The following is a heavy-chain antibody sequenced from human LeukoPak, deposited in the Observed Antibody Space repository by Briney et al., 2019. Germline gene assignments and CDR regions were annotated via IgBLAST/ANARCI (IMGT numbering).Heavy chain of an antibody. D-gene: IGHD2-2*02. J-gene: IGHJ3*02. CDR1: GGSISSGDYC. Sequence: PSQTLSLTWTVSGGSISSGDYCWSWIRQPPGKGLEWIGYIYYSGSTYYNPSLKSRVTISVDTSKNQFSLKLSSVTAADTAVYYCATYCSSTSCYSRYAFDIWGQGTMVTVSS. V-gene: IGHV4-30-4*08. CDR2: IYYSGST. CDR3: ATYCSSTSCYSRYAFDI.